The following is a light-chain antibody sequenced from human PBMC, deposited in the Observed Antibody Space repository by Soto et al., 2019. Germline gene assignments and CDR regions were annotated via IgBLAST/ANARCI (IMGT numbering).Light chain of an antibody. CDR3: SSYARTTTFV. V-gene: IGLV2-14*01. CDR1: SSDVGAYNS. CDR2: EVT. Sequence: QSALTQPASESGSPGQPVTISCTGTSSDVGAYNSVSWYQQEPGKAPRLLIYEVTNRPSGVSSRFSGSKSANTASLTISGLQADDEADYYCSSYARTTTFVYGTAPKVTV. J-gene: IGLJ1*01.